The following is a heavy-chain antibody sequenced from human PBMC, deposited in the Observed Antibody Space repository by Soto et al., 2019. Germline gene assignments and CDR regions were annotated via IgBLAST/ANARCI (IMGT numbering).Heavy chain of an antibody. CDR2: IIPIFGTA. CDR3: ARGAGFWSGYDYYGMDV. D-gene: IGHD3-3*01. V-gene: IGHV1-69*06. Sequence: SVKVSCKASGGTFSSYAISWVRQAPGQGREWMGGIIPIFGTANYAQKFQGRVTITADKSTSTAYMELSSLRSEDTAVYYCARGAGFWSGYDYYGMDVWGQGTTVTVSS. J-gene: IGHJ6*02. CDR1: GGTFSSYA.